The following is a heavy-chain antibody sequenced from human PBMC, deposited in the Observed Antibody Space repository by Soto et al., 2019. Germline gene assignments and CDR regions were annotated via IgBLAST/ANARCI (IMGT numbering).Heavy chain of an antibody. D-gene: IGHD6-6*01. V-gene: IGHV3-21*01. CDR2: ISSSSSYI. J-gene: IGHJ4*02. Sequence: EVQLVESGGGLVKPGGSLRLSCAASGFTFSSYSMNWVRQAPGKGLEWVSSISSSSSYIYYADSVKGRFTISRDKAKNSQFLQMNGLRAENTAVYYCAREPASSSSVGYIDYWGQGTLVTGSS. CDR1: GFTFSSYS. CDR3: AREPASSSSVGYIDY.